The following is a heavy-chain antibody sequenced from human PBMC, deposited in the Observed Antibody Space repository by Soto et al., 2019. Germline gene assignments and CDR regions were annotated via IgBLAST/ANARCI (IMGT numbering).Heavy chain of an antibody. V-gene: IGHV3-9*01. CDR2: ISWNSGRI. J-gene: IGHJ4*02. D-gene: IGHD4-4*01. CDR3: ASDIGGSTITTFFHY. CDR1: GFTVDDYA. Sequence: EVQLVESGGGLVQPGRSLRLSRVASGFTVDDYAMHWVRQAPGKGLEWVSGISWNSGRIDYADSVKGRFTISRDNAKNSLSLQMNSLRAEDTALYYCASDIGGSTITTFFHYWGQGTLVTVSS.